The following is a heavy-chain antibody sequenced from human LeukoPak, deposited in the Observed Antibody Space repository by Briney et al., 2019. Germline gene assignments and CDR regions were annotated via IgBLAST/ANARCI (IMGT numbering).Heavy chain of an antibody. J-gene: IGHJ4*02. CDR2: INPNSGGT. V-gene: IGHV1-2*06. Sequence: ASVTVSCKASGYTFTGYYMHWVRQAPGQGLEWMGRINPNSGGTNYAQKFQGRVTMTRDTSISTAYMELSRLRSDDTAVYYCARDHGSGSYYSYWGQGTLVTVSS. CDR3: ARDHGSGSYYSY. D-gene: IGHD3-10*01. CDR1: GYTFTGYY.